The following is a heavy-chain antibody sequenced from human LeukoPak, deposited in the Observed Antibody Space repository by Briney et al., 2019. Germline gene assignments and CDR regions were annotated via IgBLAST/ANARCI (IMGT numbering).Heavy chain of an antibody. CDR3: ARAVNTYYDFWSGYYFLDYYGMDV. Sequence: ASVKVSFTASGYTFTSYDINWVRQATGQGLEWMGWMNPNSGNTGYAQKFQGRVTMTRNTSISTAYMELSSLRSEDTAVYYCARAVNTYYDFWSGYYFLDYYGMDVWGQGTTVTVSS. V-gene: IGHV1-8*01. CDR2: MNPNSGNT. CDR1: GYTFTSYD. J-gene: IGHJ6*02. D-gene: IGHD3-3*01.